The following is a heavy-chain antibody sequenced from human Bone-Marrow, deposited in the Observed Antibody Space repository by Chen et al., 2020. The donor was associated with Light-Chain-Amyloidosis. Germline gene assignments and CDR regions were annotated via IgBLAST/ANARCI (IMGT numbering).Heavy chain of an antibody. Sequence: EVQLVESGGALVPPGGSLRLSCTASGFSFNDHWMHWVRQAPGKGLEWVSRINSDGHVTTYADSVKGRFTISRDNAKNSLYLQMNSLRAEDTAVYYCASLHDYNTYHLPFDYWGQGTLVTVSS. J-gene: IGHJ4*02. V-gene: IGHV3-74*03. CDR1: GFSFNDHW. CDR2: INSDGHVT. CDR3: ASLHDYNTYHLPFDY. D-gene: IGHD4-4*01.